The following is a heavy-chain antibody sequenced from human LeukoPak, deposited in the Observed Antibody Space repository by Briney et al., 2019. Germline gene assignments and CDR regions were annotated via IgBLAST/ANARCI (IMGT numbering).Heavy chain of an antibody. CDR1: GGSISSGSYY. J-gene: IGHJ3*02. V-gene: IGHV4-61*02. Sequence: RPSETLSLTCNVSGGSISSGSYYWSWIRQPAGKGLEWIGRIYTSGSTNYNPSLKSRVTISVDTSKNQFSLKLSSVTAADTAVYYCARDHDLNGGFSEGRFLEWLSSQDDAFDIWGQGTMVTVSS. CDR3: ARDHDLNGGFSEGRFLEWLSSQDDAFDI. CDR2: IYTSGST. D-gene: IGHD3-3*01.